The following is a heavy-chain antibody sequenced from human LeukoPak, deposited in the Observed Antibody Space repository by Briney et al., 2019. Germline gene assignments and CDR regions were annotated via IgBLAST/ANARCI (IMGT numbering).Heavy chain of an antibody. CDR2: SIPIFGTA. D-gene: IGHD2-15*01. J-gene: IGHJ4*02. CDR3: AVVSSYYFDY. V-gene: IGHV1-69*05. Sequence: SVKVSCKASGGTLSSYTFSWVRQAPGQGLEWMGRSIPIFGTANYAQKFQDRVTISTDESTSTAYMELSSLRSEDTAMYYCAVVSSYYFDYWGQGTLVTVSS. CDR1: GGTLSSYT.